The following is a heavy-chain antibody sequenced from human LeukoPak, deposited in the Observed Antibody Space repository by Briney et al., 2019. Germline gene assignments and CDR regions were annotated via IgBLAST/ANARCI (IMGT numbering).Heavy chain of an antibody. CDR2: ISESGDTP. Sequence: GGSLRLSCTASGFTFSSYALSWVRQAPGKGLEWVSSISESGDTPYYADSVKGLFTISRDNSKNTLYLQMSSLRAEDTAVYYCAQLLDDNPIRWYFGLWGRGTLVTVSS. CDR3: AQLLDDNPIRWYFGL. J-gene: IGHJ2*01. V-gene: IGHV3-23*01. CDR1: GFTFSSYA. D-gene: IGHD1-14*01.